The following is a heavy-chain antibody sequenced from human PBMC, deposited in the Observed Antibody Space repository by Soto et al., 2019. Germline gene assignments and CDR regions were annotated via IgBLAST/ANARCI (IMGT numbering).Heavy chain of an antibody. Sequence: ASVKVSCKASGYTFTSYSMHWVRQVPGQRLEWMGWINTGNGDTKYLERFQDRVTFTRDTSASTAYMEVSSLRSEDTAVFYCVAVDMGVYWGQGTLVTVSS. J-gene: IGHJ4*02. D-gene: IGHD5-12*01. CDR1: GYTFTSYS. V-gene: IGHV1-3*04. CDR3: VAVDMGVY. CDR2: INTGNGDT.